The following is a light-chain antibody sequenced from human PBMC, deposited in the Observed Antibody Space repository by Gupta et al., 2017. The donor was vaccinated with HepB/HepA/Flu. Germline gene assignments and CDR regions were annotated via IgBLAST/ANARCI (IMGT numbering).Light chain of an antibody. CDR3: QQSDSTPLT. CDR2: AAP. CDR1: QSISSY. J-gene: IGKJ4*01. V-gene: IGKV1-39*01. Sequence: DIQMTQSPSSLSASVGDRVTITCRASQSISSYLNWYQQKPGKVPKLLIYAAPSLQSGVPSRFSGSGSGTDFTLTISRLQPEDFATYYCQQSDSTPLTFGGGTKVKIK.